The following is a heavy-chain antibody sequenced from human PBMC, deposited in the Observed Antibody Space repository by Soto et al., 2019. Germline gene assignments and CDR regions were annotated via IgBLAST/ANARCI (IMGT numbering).Heavy chain of an antibody. CDR1: SGSISSSNW. Sequence: SETLSLTCAVSSGSISSSNWWSWVRQPPGKGLEWIGEIYHSGSTNYNPSLKSRVTISVDKSKNQFSLKLSSVSAADTAVYYCARGRCSGSGWPLVIFDYRGQGTLVTVS. V-gene: IGHV4-4*02. CDR3: ARGRCSGSGWPLVIFDY. D-gene: IGHD6-19*01. J-gene: IGHJ4*02. CDR2: IYHSGST.